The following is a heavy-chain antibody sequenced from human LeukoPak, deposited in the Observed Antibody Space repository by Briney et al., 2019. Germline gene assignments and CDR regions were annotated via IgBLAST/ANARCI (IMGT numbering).Heavy chain of an antibody. J-gene: IGHJ4*02. Sequence: PGGSLRLSCAASGFTLSSFGMNWVRQAPGKGLEWVSYIGTTTSTIYYADSVKGRFTISRDNAKNSLYLQMNSLRAEDTAVYYCARDRGYCRGTTCYAYYFDSGGQGTLVTVSS. CDR1: GFTLSSFG. V-gene: IGHV3-48*04. CDR2: IGTTTSTI. CDR3: ARDRGYCRGTTCYAYYFDS. D-gene: IGHD2-2*01.